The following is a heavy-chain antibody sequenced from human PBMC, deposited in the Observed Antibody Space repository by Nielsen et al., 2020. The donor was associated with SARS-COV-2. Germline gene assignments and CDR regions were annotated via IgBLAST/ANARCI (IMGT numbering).Heavy chain of an antibody. D-gene: IGHD3-3*01. CDR2: ISGSGGST. CDR1: GFTFSSYA. CDR3: TSFGVVIDYGMDV. V-gene: IGHV3-23*01. J-gene: IGHJ6*02. Sequence: GGSLRLSCAASGFTFSSYAMSWVRQAPGKGLEWVSAISGSGGSTYYADSVKGRFTISRDNSKNTLYLQMNSLRAEDTAVYYGTSFGVVIDYGMDVWGQGTTVTVSS.